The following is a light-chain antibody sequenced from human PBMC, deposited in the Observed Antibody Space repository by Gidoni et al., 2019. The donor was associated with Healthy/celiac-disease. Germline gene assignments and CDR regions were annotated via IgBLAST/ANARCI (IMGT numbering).Light chain of an antibody. CDR2: EVS. CDR3: SSYTSSRPRV. J-gene: IGLJ2*01. Sequence: QAALTQPASVAGSPGQSITISCTGTSSDVGGYHYVSWYQQHPGKAPKLMIYEVSNRPAGFSNRFSGSKSGNTASLTISGLQAEDEADYSCSSYTSSRPRVFGGGTKLTVL. V-gene: IGLV2-14*01. CDR1: SSDVGGYHY.